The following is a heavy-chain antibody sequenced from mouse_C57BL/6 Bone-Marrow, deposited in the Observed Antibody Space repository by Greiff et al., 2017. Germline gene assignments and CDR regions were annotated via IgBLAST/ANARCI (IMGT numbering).Heavy chain of an antibody. Sequence: EVQLVESGGDLVKPGGSLKLSCAASGFTFSSYGMSWVRQTPDKRLEWVATISSGGSCPNYPDSVNGRFTIARDNAKNTLYLQVGSLKSEDTAVFYCARRDGYSKRVAYWGQGTLVTVYA. V-gene: IGHV5-6*01. CDR3: ARRDGYSKRVAY. CDR2: ISSGGSCP. J-gene: IGHJ3*01. CDR1: GFTFSSYG. D-gene: IGHD2-3*01.